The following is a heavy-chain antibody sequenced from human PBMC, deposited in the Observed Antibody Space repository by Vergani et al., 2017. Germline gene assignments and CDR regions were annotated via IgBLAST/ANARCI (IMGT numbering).Heavy chain of an antibody. D-gene: IGHD2-2*02. CDR1: GFSFNSYW. CDR2: IKSDGSIT. V-gene: IGHV3-74*03. Sequence: DVHLAESGGGFFQPGGSLRLSCSASGFSFNSYWMHWVRQVPGKGLLWVSRIKSDGSITAYADSVKGRVTISGDNAQNTLYLQVRSLRLEDTGVYHCVRDRGLCAGGRCYTEAWDYWGQGTPVTVSS. J-gene: IGHJ4*02. CDR3: VRDRGLCAGGRCYTEAWDY.